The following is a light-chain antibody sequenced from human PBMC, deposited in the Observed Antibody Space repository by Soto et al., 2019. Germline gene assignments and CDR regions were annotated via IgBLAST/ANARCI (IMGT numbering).Light chain of an antibody. Sequence: EIVMTQSPATLSVSPGERATLSCRASQSVSSNLAWYQHKPGQAPRLLIYGASTRATGIPARFSASGSGTEVSLTISSLQSEDFAVYYCQQYNNWPPKQYTFGQGPKLEIK. CDR3: QQYNNWPPKQYT. V-gene: IGKV3-15*01. CDR1: QSVSSN. CDR2: GAS. J-gene: IGKJ2*01.